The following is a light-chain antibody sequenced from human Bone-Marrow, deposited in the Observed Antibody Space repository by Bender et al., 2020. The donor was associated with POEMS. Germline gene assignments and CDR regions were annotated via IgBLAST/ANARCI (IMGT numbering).Light chain of an antibody. CDR2: YVS. CDR3: SSYTRSSPYVV. V-gene: IGLV2-14*01. Sequence: QSALTQPASVSGSPGQSITISCTGTSSDVGGYNYVSWYQQHPGKAPKLMIYYVSDRPSGVSNRFSGSKSGNTASLTISGLQAEDEADYYCSSYTRSSPYVVFGGGTKLTVL. J-gene: IGLJ2*01. CDR1: SSDVGGYNY.